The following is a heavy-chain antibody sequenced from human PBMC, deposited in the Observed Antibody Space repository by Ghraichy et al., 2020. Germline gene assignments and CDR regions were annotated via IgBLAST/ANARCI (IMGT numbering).Heavy chain of an antibody. CDR2: MFYNGKT. Sequence: SETLSLTCTVSGDSMSSGRLSWGWVRQSPGRGLEWIGNMFYNGKTYCNPSLKSRVTISGDLSQNQFSLNLTSVTAADTAVYYCARRGSWSLYYFDYWGQGVLVTVSS. CDR1: GDSMSSGRLS. D-gene: IGHD6-13*01. J-gene: IGHJ4*02. V-gene: IGHV4-39*01. CDR3: ARRGSWSLYYFDY.